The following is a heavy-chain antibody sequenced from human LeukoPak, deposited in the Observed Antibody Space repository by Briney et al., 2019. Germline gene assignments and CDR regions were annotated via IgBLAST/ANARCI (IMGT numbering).Heavy chain of an antibody. CDR1: GSSVSNNY. J-gene: IGHJ4*02. CDR3: ARSTGRYSSSWNRGDY. CDR2: ISSSDNT. D-gene: IGHD6-13*01. Sequence: GGSLRLSXAASGSSVSNNYMNWVRQAPGKGLEWVSVISSSDNTYYADSVRGRFTISRDISKNTLYLQMSGLRDEDSAIYTCARSTGRYSSSWNRGDYWGQGILVTVSS. V-gene: IGHV3-53*01.